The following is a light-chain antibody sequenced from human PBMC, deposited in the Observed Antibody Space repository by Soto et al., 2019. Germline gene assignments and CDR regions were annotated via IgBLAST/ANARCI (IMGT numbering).Light chain of an antibody. Sequence: SYELTQPPSVSVSPGQTASITCSGDKLGDKYASWYQQKPGQSPVLVIYQDSKRPSGIPERFSGSDSGNTATLTISGTQAMEEADYYCQAWDSSTVVFGGGTKLPVL. CDR2: QDS. J-gene: IGLJ2*01. CDR3: QAWDSSTVV. V-gene: IGLV3-1*01. CDR1: KLGDKY.